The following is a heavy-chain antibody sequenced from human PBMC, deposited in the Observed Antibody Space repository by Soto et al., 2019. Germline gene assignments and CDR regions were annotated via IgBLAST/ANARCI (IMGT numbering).Heavy chain of an antibody. J-gene: IGHJ4*02. Sequence: QVPLVQSGAEVKQPGSSVKVSCKASGGTFSSYTISWVRQAPGQGLEWMGRIIPILGIANYAQKFQGRVTITADKSTSTGYMEVSSLRSEDTAVDYCATRRGDGYDDYWGQGTLVTVSS. CDR1: GGTFSSYT. V-gene: IGHV1-69*02. CDR3: ATRRGDGYDDY. CDR2: IIPILGIA. D-gene: IGHD5-12*01.